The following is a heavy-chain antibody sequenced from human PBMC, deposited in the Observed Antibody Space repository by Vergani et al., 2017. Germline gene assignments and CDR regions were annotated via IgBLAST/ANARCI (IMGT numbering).Heavy chain of an antibody. CDR3: ARDPGYSGYEL. CDR1: GFTVSSNY. J-gene: IGHJ4*02. V-gene: IGHV3-66*01. D-gene: IGHD5-12*01. Sequence: EVQVVETGGGLVQPGGSLRLSCAASGFTVSSNYMSWVRQAPGKGLEWVSVIYSGGSTYYADSVKGRFIISRDNSKNTLYLQMNSLRAEDTAVYYCARDPGYSGYELWGQGTLVTVSS. CDR2: IYSGGST.